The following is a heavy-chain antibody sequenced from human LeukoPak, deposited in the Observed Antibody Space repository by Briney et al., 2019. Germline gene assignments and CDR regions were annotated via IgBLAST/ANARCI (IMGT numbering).Heavy chain of an antibody. D-gene: IGHD3-22*01. CDR3: AKAGAMILQHYFDY. CDR2: ISGSGGST. Sequence: GGTLRLSCAASGFTFSSYGMSWVRQASGKGLEWVSVISGSGGSTYYADSVKGRFTISRDISRNTLYLQMNSLRADDTAVYYCAKAGAMILQHYFDYWGQGTLVTVSS. J-gene: IGHJ4*02. CDR1: GFTFSSYG. V-gene: IGHV3-23*01.